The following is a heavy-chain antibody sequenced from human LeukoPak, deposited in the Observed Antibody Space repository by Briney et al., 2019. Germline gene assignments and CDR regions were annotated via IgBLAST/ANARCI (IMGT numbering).Heavy chain of an antibody. Sequence: RGSLRLSCAASGFTFSSYSMNWVRQAPGKGLEWVSSISSSSSYIYHADSVKGRFTISRDNAKNSLYLQMNSLRAEDTAVYYCARYTGIAAAGTPFDYWGQGTLVTVSS. D-gene: IGHD6-13*01. V-gene: IGHV3-21*01. J-gene: IGHJ4*02. CDR2: ISSSSSYI. CDR1: GFTFSSYS. CDR3: ARYTGIAAAGTPFDY.